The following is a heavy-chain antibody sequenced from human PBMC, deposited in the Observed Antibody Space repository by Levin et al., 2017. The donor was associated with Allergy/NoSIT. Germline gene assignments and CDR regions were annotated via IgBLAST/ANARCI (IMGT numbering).Heavy chain of an antibody. V-gene: IGHV4-30-2*01. CDR3: ARAREEYDYVWGSYRFYYFDY. Sequence: SQTLSLTCAVSGGSISSGGYSWSWIRQPPGKGLEWIGYIYHSGSTYYNPSLKSRVTISVDRSKNQFSLKLSSVTAADTAVYYCARAREEYDYVWGSYRFYYFDYWGQGTLVTVSS. CDR1: GGSISSGGYS. J-gene: IGHJ4*02. D-gene: IGHD3-16*02. CDR2: IYHSGST.